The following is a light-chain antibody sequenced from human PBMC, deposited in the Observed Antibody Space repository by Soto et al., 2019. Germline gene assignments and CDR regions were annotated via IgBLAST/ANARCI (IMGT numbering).Light chain of an antibody. J-gene: IGLJ1*01. V-gene: IGLV2-23*01. Sequence: QSALTQPASVSGSPGQSITISCTGTSSDVGSYSLVSWYQQHPGKAPKLMIYEDNKRPSGVSNRFSGPKSGNTASLTISGLQAEDEADYYCCSYADIATYVFGTGTKLTVL. CDR2: EDN. CDR3: CSYADIATYV. CDR1: SSDVGSYSL.